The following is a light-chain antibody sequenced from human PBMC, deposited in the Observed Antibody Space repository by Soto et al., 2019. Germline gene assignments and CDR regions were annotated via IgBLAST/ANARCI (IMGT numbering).Light chain of an antibody. V-gene: IGLV2-14*03. Sequence: QSVLTQPASVSGSPGQSITISCTGTSSDVGGYKYVSWYQHHPGKAPKLKIYDVSNRPSGVSNRFSGSKSGNTASLTISGLQAEDEADYYCSSYTSSTTLVIFGGGTKLTVL. CDR1: SSDVGGYKY. CDR3: SSYTSSTTLVI. CDR2: DVS. J-gene: IGLJ2*01.